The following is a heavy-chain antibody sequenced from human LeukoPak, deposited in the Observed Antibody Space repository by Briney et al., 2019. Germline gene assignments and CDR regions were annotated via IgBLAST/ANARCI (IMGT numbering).Heavy chain of an antibody. V-gene: IGHV3-21*01. CDR2: ITSTSIYR. J-gene: IGHJ6*03. CDR1: GFTFSNYN. CDR3: AKTTITPPYYMDV. Sequence: GGSLRLSCAASGFTFSNYNMNWVRQAPGKGLEWVSSITSTSIYRYYADSVRGRFTISRDNAKKSLYLQTNSLRAGDTAVYYCAKTTITPPYYMDVWGKGTTVTVSS. D-gene: IGHD4-11*01.